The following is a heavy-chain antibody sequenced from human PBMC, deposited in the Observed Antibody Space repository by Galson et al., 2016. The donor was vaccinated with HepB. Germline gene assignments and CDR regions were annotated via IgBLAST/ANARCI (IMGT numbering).Heavy chain of an antibody. CDR2: IYYTGTS. V-gene: IGHV4-31*03. D-gene: IGHD3-16*01. CDR3: AYTEGWYFDL. CDR1: GVSLDSGGSY. J-gene: IGHJ2*01. Sequence: TLSLTCTVSGVSLDSGGSYWTWIRQHPVKGLEWLGHIYYTGTSFYNPSLQSRATLSVDTSTNQFSLRLKSVTAADTAVYFCAYTEGWYFDLWGHGTLVTVSS.